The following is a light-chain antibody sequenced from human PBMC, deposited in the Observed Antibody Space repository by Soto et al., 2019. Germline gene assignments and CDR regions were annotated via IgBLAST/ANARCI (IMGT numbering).Light chain of an antibody. V-gene: IGLV2-14*01. CDR2: DVS. J-gene: IGLJ1*01. Sequence: QSALTQPASVSGSPGQSITISCTGTSSDVGGYNYVSWYQQHPGKAPKFMIYDVSNRPSGVSNRFSGSKSGNTASLTISGLXXXXXXXYYCSSYTTSNTRQIVFGTGTKVTVL. CDR1: SSDVGGYNY. CDR3: SSYTTSNTRQIV.